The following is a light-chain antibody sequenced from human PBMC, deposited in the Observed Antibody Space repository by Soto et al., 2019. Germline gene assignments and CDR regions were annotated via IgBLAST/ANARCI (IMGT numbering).Light chain of an antibody. CDR3: QQSYSTLPLT. J-gene: IGKJ4*01. V-gene: IGKV1-39*01. CDR2: AAS. Sequence: QMTQSHSSLSASVGDRVTITCRASQSISSYLNWCQQKPGKAPKLLIYAASSLQSGVPSRFSGSGSGTDFTLTISSLQPEDFATYYCQQSYSTLPLTFGGGTKVDIK. CDR1: QSISSY.